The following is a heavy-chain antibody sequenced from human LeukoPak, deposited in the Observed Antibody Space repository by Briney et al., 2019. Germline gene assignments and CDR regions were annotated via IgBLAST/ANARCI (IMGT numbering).Heavy chain of an antibody. J-gene: IGHJ5*02. Sequence: GGSLRLSCAASRFTFRNYAMHWVRQAPGKGLEWVAVISSDGTNKDYADSVKGRFSISRDNSKNTPYLQMNRLRADDTAVYYCARDRSQEFDPWGQGTLVTVSS. CDR3: ARDRSQEFDP. CDR2: ISSDGTNK. V-gene: IGHV3-30*04. CDR1: RFTFRNYA. D-gene: IGHD3-10*01.